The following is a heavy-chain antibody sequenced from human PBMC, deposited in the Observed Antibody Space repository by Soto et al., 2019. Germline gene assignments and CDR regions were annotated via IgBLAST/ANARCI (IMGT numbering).Heavy chain of an antibody. D-gene: IGHD2-21*02. CDR1: GGSVSSGGYS. CDR3: ARVEANCGGDCYSLLGAFDI. V-gene: IGHV4-30-2*01. CDR2: IYHSGST. J-gene: IGHJ3*02. Sequence: SETLSLTCAVSGGSVSSGGYSWSWIRQPPGKGLEWIGYIYHSGSTYYNPSLKSRVTISVDRSKNQFSLKLSSVTAADTAVYYCARVEANCGGDCYSLLGAFDIWGQGTMVTVSS.